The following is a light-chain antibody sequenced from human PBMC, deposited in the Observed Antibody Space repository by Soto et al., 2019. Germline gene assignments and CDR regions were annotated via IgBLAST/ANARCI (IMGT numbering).Light chain of an antibody. Sequence: EIVMTQSPATLSVSRGERATLSCRANQAISRNLAWYQQKPGQTPRLLIYDASSRATGIPDRISGSGSGTGFTLTISSLEPEDFAVYYCQQRSNWPPEITFGQGTRLEIK. CDR2: DAS. J-gene: IGKJ5*01. CDR1: QAISRN. V-gene: IGKV3-11*01. CDR3: QQRSNWPPEIT.